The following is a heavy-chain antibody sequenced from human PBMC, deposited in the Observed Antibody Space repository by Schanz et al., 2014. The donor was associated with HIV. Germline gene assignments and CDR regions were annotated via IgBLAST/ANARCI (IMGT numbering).Heavy chain of an antibody. D-gene: IGHD3-10*01. Sequence: QVQLVQSGAEVKKPGASVKVSCKASGYTFTIYDINWVRQATGQGLEWMGWMNPNSGNTGYAEKFQGRLTMTRNTSIDTAYLVLSSLRSEDTAVYFCARVPTHYYGSGSYYPFDYWGQGTLVAVSS. CDR1: GYTFTIYD. CDR3: ARVPTHYYGSGSYYPFDY. V-gene: IGHV1-8*01. J-gene: IGHJ4*02. CDR2: MNPNSGNT.